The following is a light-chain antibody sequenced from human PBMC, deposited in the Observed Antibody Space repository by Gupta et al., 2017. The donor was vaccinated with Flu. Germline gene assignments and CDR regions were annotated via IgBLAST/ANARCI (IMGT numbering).Light chain of an antibody. CDR3: SSYAGSNNFVV. Sequence: QSALPQPPSAFGSPARSVTISCTGTSSDVGGYKDVAWYQQHPGKAPKLMIYEVSKRHSGVPDRFSGSKSVNTATLTVSGRHAEDEADYYCSSYAGSNNFVVFGGGTKLTVL. V-gene: IGLV2-8*01. CDR2: EVS. CDR1: SSDVGGYKD. J-gene: IGLJ2*01.